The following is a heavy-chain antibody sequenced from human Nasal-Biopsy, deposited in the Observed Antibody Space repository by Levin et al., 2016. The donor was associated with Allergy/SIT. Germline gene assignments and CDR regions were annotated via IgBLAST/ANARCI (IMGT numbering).Heavy chain of an antibody. CDR3: ARHDLTGFSSGWPAGYYFDY. V-gene: IGHV5-51*01. Sequence: GGSLRLSCKASGYSFTSNWIAWVRQVPGRGLEWMGIIYPEDSDARYSPSFQGQVTISADRSISTVYLQWTSLKASDSAMYYCARHDLTGFSSGWPAGYYFDYWGQGALITVSS. CDR2: IYPEDSDA. D-gene: IGHD6-19*01. CDR1: GYSFTSNW. J-gene: IGHJ4*02.